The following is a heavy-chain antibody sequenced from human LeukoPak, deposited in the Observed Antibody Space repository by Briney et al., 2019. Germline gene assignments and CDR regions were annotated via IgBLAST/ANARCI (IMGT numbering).Heavy chain of an antibody. CDR3: AKDAPYCSSTSCYFHY. CDR2: ITGSGDTT. CDR1: GFTFTSYA. V-gene: IGHV3-23*01. J-gene: IGHJ4*02. D-gene: IGHD2-2*01. Sequence: GGSLRLSCAASGFTFTSYAMSWVRQAPGKGLEWVSAITGSGDTTYYAASVKGRFTISRDNSKNTLYLQMNSLRAEDTAVYYCAKDAPYCSSTSCYFHYWGQGTLVTVSS.